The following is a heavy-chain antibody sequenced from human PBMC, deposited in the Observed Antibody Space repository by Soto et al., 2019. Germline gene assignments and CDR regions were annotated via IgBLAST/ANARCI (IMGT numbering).Heavy chain of an antibody. CDR2: FDPEDGET. CDR1: GYTLTELS. D-gene: IGHD2-2*01. Sequence: ASVKLSCKVSGYTLTELSMHWVRQAPGKGLEWMGGFDPEDGETIYAQKFQGRVTMTEDTSTDTAYMELSSLRSEDTAVYYCATLTRIYCSSTSCYDTNYYYYGMDVWGQGTTVTVSS. J-gene: IGHJ6*02. V-gene: IGHV1-24*01. CDR3: ATLTRIYCSSTSCYDTNYYYYGMDV.